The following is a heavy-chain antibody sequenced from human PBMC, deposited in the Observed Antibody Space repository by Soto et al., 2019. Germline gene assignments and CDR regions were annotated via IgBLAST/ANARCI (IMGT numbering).Heavy chain of an antibody. CDR2: IYYSGST. D-gene: IGHD5-12*01. CDR3: ARTEWLQAFDY. V-gene: IGHV4-59*01. Sequence: SETLSLTCTVSGGSISSYYWSWIRQPPGKGLEWIGYIYYSGSTSYNPSLKSRVTISRDTSKNQFSLKLSSVTAADTAVYYCARTEWLQAFDYWGQGTLVTVSS. CDR1: GGSISSYY. J-gene: IGHJ4*02.